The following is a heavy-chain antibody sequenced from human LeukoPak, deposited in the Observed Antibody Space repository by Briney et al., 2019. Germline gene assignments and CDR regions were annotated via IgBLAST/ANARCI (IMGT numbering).Heavy chain of an antibody. V-gene: IGHV4-61*08. Sequence: NPSETLSLTCTVSGGSISSGGYYWSWIRQHPGKGLEWIGYIYYSGSTNYNPSLKSRVTISVDTSKNQFSLKLSSVTAADTAVYYCARDSSSSSRYYYYGMDVWGQGTTVTVSS. CDR3: ARDSSSSSRYYYYGMDV. D-gene: IGHD6-13*01. CDR2: IYYSGST. J-gene: IGHJ6*02. CDR1: GGSISSGGYY.